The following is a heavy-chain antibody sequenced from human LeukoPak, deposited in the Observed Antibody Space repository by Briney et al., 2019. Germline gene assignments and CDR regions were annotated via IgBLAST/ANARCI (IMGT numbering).Heavy chain of an antibody. V-gene: IGHV3-33*01. CDR1: GFTFSSYG. J-gene: IGHJ3*02. CDR3: ARDRDAFDI. CDR2: IRYDGSNT. Sequence: GRSLRLSCAASGFTFSSYGMHWVRQAPGKGLEWVAVIRYDGSNTYYADSVKGRFTISRDNSKNTLYLQMDSLTPEDTAIYYCARDRDAFDIWGQGTMVTVSS.